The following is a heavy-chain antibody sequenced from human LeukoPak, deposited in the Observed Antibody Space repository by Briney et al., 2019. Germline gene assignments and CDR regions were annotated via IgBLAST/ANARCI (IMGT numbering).Heavy chain of an antibody. CDR3: ARQFSGARPLVY. J-gene: IGHJ4*02. Sequence: SETLSLTCTVSGGSISSSSYYWGWIRQPPGKGLEWIGSIYYSGSTYYNPSLKSLVTISVDTSKNHFSLKLSSVTAADTAVYYCARQFSGARPLVYWGQGTLVTVSS. V-gene: IGHV4-39*01. D-gene: IGHD4/OR15-4a*01. CDR1: GGSISSSSYY. CDR2: IYYSGST.